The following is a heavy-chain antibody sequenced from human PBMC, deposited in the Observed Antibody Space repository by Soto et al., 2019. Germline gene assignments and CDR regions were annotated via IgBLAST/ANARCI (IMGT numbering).Heavy chain of an antibody. J-gene: IGHJ6*02. D-gene: IGHD3-10*01. CDR1: GASVNSGGYY. CDR2: IYFTGST. CDR3: TRRRFGVRGVTTMDV. V-gene: IGHV4-31*03. Sequence: PSETLSLTCTVSGASVNSGGYYWSWIRQLPGKGLEWIGYIYFTGSTYYNPSLESRLTISLDTSQNQFSLKLDSVTAADTAVYYCTRRRFGVRGVTTMDVWGPGTTVTVSS.